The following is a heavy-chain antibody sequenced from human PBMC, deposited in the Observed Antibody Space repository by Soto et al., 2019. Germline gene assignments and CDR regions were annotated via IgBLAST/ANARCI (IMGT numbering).Heavy chain of an antibody. Sequence: QVTLKESGPTLVKPAQNLTLTCTVSGLSLRTTGVGVGWVRQPPGKAREWLALLYWDDDKRYSPSLRSRLTIAKDISENQVVLTMTNMDTVDTATYYCVQSRCGGDCLEIYSSHAYNGLDVWGQGTTVTVSS. CDR1: GLSLRTTGVG. CDR3: VQSRCGGDCLEIYSSHAYNGLDV. J-gene: IGHJ6*02. CDR2: LYWDDDK. V-gene: IGHV2-5*02. D-gene: IGHD2-21*02.